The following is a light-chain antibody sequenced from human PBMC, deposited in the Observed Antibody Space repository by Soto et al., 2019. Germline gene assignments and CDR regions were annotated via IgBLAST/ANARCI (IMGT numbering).Light chain of an antibody. J-gene: IGLJ3*02. Sequence: QSALTQPPSMSAAPGQMVAISCSGTSSNIGDNSVSWYQHFPGTAPKVLIYDNNRRPSGIPDRFSGSKSGTSATLTIIGLQTGDEADYYCATWDSALSAVVFGGGTKLTVL. V-gene: IGLV1-51*01. CDR3: ATWDSALSAVV. CDR2: DNN. CDR1: SSNIGDNS.